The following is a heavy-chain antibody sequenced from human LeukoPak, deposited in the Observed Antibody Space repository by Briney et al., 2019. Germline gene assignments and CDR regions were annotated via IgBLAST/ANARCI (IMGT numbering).Heavy chain of an antibody. Sequence: ASVKVSCKASGYSFTSHYMRWVRQAPGQGLEWMGLINPSGSSTLYAQKFQGRVTMTRDMSTTTDYMELSSLRSEDTAVYYCARVYDYPLYYMDVWGKGTTVTVSS. CDR2: INPSGSST. J-gene: IGHJ6*03. V-gene: IGHV1-46*01. CDR3: ARVYDYPLYYMDV. D-gene: IGHD4/OR15-4a*01. CDR1: GYSFTSHY.